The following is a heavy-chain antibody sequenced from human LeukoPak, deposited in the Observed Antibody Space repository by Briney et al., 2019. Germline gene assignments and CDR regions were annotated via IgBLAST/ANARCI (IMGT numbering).Heavy chain of an antibody. Sequence: GGSLRLSCAASGFTFSSYAMSWVRQAPGKGLEWVSTITGSGGTSDYADSVKGRFTISRDNSKNTLYLQMNSLRAEDTAVYYCARPYCTNGVCPIDYWGQGTLVTVSS. CDR1: GFTFSSYA. V-gene: IGHV3-23*01. CDR2: ITGSGGTS. D-gene: IGHD2-8*01. J-gene: IGHJ4*02. CDR3: ARPYCTNGVCPIDY.